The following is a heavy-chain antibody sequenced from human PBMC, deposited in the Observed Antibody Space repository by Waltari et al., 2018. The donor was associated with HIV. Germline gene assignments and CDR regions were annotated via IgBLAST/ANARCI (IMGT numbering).Heavy chain of an antibody. CDR2: ISSSSSYI. J-gene: IGHJ4*02. Sequence: EVQLVESGGGLVKPGGSLRLSCAASGFTFSSYSMNWVRQAPGKGLEWVSSISSSSSYIYYADAVKGRFTISRDNAKNSLYLQMNSLRAEDTAVYYCARGAGTVAGTVYWGQGTLVTVSS. CDR3: ARGAGTVAGTVY. CDR1: GFTFSSYS. V-gene: IGHV3-21*01. D-gene: IGHD6-19*01.